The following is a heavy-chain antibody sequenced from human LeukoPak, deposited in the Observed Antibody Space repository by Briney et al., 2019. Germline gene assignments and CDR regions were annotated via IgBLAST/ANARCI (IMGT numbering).Heavy chain of an antibody. Sequence: GGSLRLSCAASGFTFSSYGMSWVRQAPGKGLEWVSAISGSGGSTYYADSVKGRFTISRDNSKNTLYLQMNSLRAEDTAVYYCAKDVVLSPSSSWYCDAFDIWGQGTMVTVSS. V-gene: IGHV3-23*01. CDR1: GFTFSSYG. D-gene: IGHD6-13*01. J-gene: IGHJ3*02. CDR3: AKDVVLSPSSSWYCDAFDI. CDR2: ISGSGGST.